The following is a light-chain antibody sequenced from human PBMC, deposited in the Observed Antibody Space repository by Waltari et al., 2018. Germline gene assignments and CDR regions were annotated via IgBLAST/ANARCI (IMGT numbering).Light chain of an antibody. CDR3: NSRDSSGNHLDVV. CDR2: GKN. CDR1: SLRRYY. Sequence: SSELTQDPAVSVALGQTVRITCQGDSLRRYYASWYQQKPGQAPVLVIYGKNHRPSGIPDRFSGSSSGNTASLTITGAQAEDEADYYCNSRDSSGNHLDVVFGGGTKLTVL. J-gene: IGLJ2*01. V-gene: IGLV3-19*01.